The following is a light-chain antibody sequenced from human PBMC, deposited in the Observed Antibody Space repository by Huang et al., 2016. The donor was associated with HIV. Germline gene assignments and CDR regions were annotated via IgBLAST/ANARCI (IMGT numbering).Light chain of an antibody. J-gene: IGKJ4*01. V-gene: IGKV3-20*01. Sequence: DIVLTQSPGTLSLSPGERAALSCRASHNITDNFLAWYHQGSGQAPRRLIYGASNRAIGIPDRFSGSGSGTDFTLIISRLEPQDSAVYYCQQYLSSPLTFGGGTNVEIK. CDR1: HNITDNF. CDR3: QQYLSSPLT. CDR2: GAS.